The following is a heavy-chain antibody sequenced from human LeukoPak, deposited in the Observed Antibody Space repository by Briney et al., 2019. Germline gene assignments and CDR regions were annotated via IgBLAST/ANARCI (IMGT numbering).Heavy chain of an antibody. D-gene: IGHD6-13*01. J-gene: IGHJ6*03. CDR3: AKQAASGTPYYYYMDV. CDR2: VSGSGDRT. Sequence: PGGSLRLSCAPSGFTSTTYAMTWVRHPPAQGLDWLSTVSGSGDRTYYADSVKGRFTIDRDGSKNTLYLQVNNLRAEDTAVYSCAKQAASGTPYYYYMDVWGEGTTVTVSS. V-gene: IGHV3-23*01. CDR1: GFTSTTYA.